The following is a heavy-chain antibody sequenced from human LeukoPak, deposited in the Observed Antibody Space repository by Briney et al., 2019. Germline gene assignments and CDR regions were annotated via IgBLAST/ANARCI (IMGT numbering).Heavy chain of an antibody. Sequence: PGASVKVSCKASGYTFTSYGISWVRQAPGQGLEWMGWINPNSGGTKYAQKFQGRVTMTRDTSISTAYMELSRLRSDDTAMYYCARGGGIVVVPDQPGYWGQGTLVTVSS. CDR1: GYTFTSYG. J-gene: IGHJ4*02. CDR3: ARGGGIVVVPDQPGY. V-gene: IGHV1-2*02. D-gene: IGHD2-2*01. CDR2: INPNSGGT.